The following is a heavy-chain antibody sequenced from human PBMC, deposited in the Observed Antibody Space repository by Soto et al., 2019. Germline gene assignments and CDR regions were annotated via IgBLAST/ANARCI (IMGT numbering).Heavy chain of an antibody. J-gene: IGHJ4*02. V-gene: IGHV3-30*18. CDR2: VSHDGRNT. D-gene: IGHD6-19*01. CDR1: GFTFSDYA. Sequence: VQLVESGGGVVQPGRSLRLSCAASGFTFSDYAMHWVRQAPGKGLEWVAVVSHDGRNTHYADSVKGRFTISRDSSQDTVSLEMTSLRAEYTAVYYCAKGGRQWLVTSDFNYWGQGALVTVSS. CDR3: AKGGRQWLVTSDFNY.